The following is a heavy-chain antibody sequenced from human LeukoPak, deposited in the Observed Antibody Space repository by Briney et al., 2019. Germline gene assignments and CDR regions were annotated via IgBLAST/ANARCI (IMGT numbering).Heavy chain of an antibody. CDR1: RFTSIAYA. CDR3: AKALFGVPRVVYYGMDV. Sequence: PGGSLRLSCVGSRFTSIAYALTWARQAPGKGLEWVSGISGGGVTTYYADSVKGRFTISRDNSKNTLYLQMNSLRAEDTAVYYCAKALFGVPRVVYYGMDVWGQGTTVTVTS. CDR2: ISGGGVTT. J-gene: IGHJ6*02. D-gene: IGHD3-3*01. V-gene: IGHV3-23*01.